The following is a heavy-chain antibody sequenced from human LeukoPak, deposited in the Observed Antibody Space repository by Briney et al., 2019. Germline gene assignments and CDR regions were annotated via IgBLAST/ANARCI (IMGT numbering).Heavy chain of an antibody. CDR2: INHSGST. CDR3: ARDLIHDYGDGVDY. D-gene: IGHD4-17*01. CDR1: GGSFSGYY. J-gene: IGHJ4*02. V-gene: IGHV4-34*01. Sequence: SETLSLTCAVYGGSFSGYYWSWIRQPPGKGLEWIGEINHSGSTNYNPSLKSRVTISVDTSKNQFSLRLSSVTAADTAVYYCARDLIHDYGDGVDYWGQGTLVTVSS.